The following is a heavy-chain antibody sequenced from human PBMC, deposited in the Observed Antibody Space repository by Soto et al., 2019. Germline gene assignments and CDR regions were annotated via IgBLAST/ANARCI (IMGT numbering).Heavy chain of an antibody. Sequence: PGASLKISCKGSGYSFTNYWIGWVRQMPGKGLEWMGIIYPGDSDTRYSPSFQGQVTISAGKSISTAYLQWSSLRASDTAMYYCTRHEDGYNPLDCWGQGTLVTVSS. CDR3: TRHEDGYNPLDC. CDR2: IYPGDSDT. CDR1: GYSFTNYW. J-gene: IGHJ4*02. D-gene: IGHD5-12*01. V-gene: IGHV5-51*01.